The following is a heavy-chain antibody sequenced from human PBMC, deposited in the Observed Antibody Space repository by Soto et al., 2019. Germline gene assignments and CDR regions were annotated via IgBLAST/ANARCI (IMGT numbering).Heavy chain of an antibody. J-gene: IGHJ4*02. V-gene: IGHV4-59*01. CDR1: GGSISSYY. CDR2: IYYSGST. Sequence: ETLSLTCTVSGGSISSYYWSWIRQPPGKGLEWIGYIYYSGSTNYNPSLKSRVTISVDTSKNQFSLKLSSVTAADTAVYYCARVDYGDYENLFDYWGQGTLVTVSS. CDR3: ARVDYGDYENLFDY. D-gene: IGHD4-17*01.